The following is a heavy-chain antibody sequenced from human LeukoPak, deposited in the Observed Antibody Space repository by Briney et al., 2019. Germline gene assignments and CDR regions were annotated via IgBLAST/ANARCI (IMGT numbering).Heavy chain of an antibody. Sequence: SETLSLTCAVYGGSFSGYYWSRIRQPPGKGLEWIGEINHSGSTNYNPSLKSRVTISVDTSKNQFSLKLSSVTAADTAVYYCARGNYGDYSYYYYYYMDVWGKGTTVTVSS. J-gene: IGHJ6*03. CDR2: INHSGST. D-gene: IGHD4-17*01. CDR3: ARGNYGDYSYYYYYYMDV. CDR1: GGSFSGYY. V-gene: IGHV4-34*01.